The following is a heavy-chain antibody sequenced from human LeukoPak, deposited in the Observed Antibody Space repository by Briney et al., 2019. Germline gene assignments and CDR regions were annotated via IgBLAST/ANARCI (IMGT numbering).Heavy chain of an antibody. J-gene: IGHJ4*02. V-gene: IGHV1-69*13. CDR2: IIPIFGTA. Sequence: ASVKVSCRASGGTSSSYAISWVRQAPGQGLEWMGGIIPIFGTANYAQKFQGRVTITADESTSTAYMELSSLRSEDTAVYYCASSYYYDSSGYSVDYWGQGTLVTVSS. D-gene: IGHD3-22*01. CDR3: ASSYYYDSSGYSVDY. CDR1: GGTSSSYA.